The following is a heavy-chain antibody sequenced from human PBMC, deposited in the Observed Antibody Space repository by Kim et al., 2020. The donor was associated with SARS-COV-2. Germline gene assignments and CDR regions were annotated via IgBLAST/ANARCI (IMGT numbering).Heavy chain of an antibody. CDR3: ARASVDYGPSTFDY. D-gene: IGHD4-17*01. J-gene: IGHJ4*02. V-gene: IGHV3-11*01. Sequence: YADSVKGRFTIARDNAKNSLYLQMTSLRAEDTAVYYCARASVDYGPSTFDYWGQGTLVTVSS.